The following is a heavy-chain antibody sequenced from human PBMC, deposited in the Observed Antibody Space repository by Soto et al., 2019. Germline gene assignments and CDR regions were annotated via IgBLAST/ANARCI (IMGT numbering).Heavy chain of an antibody. V-gene: IGHV3-48*03. CDR2: ISSSGTLI. Sequence: GGSLGLSCTASGFTFSSYEMNWVRQAPGKGLEWVSYISSSGTLIYYADSVKGRFTISRDNAKSSLYLQMNSLRAEDTAVYYCARAMSYDDSSGYHVDYWGQGTLVTVSS. D-gene: IGHD3-22*01. J-gene: IGHJ4*02. CDR3: ARAMSYDDSSGYHVDY. CDR1: GFTFSSYE.